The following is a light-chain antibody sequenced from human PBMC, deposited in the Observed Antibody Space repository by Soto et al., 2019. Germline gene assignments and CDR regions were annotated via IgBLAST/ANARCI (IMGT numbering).Light chain of an antibody. CDR1: PSISNS. Sequence: DIQMTQSLSSLSASVGDTVTITCRASPSISNSLSWYQQKPGKAPKFLIYVASTLQRGVPSRFSGSGSGTDFTLTISSLQPEDVATYYCQQTLSPPYTFGQGTKLEIK. CDR3: QQTLSPPYT. J-gene: IGKJ2*01. V-gene: IGKV1-39*01. CDR2: VAS.